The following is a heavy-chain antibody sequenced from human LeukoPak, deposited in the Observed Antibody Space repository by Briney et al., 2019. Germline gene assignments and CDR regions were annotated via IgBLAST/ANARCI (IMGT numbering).Heavy chain of an antibody. V-gene: IGHV1-18*01. CDR3: AREESIQLGENWFDP. CDR2: ISAYNGNT. CDR1: GYTFTSYG. Sequence: ASVKVSCKASGYTFTSYGISWVRQAPGQGLEWMGWISAYNGNTNYAQKLQGRVTMTTDTSTSTAYMELRSLRSDDTAVYYCAREESIQLGENWFDPWGQGTLVTVSS. J-gene: IGHJ5*02. D-gene: IGHD5-18*01.